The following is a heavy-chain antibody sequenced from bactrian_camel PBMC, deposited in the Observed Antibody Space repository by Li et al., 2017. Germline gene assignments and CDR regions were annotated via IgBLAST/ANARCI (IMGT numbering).Heavy chain of an antibody. J-gene: IGHJ4*01. CDR3: AADRGALRTVCRRETGFNY. CDR2: INQDGQDGTA. CDR1: GFALSSYW. V-gene: IGHV3S1*01. Sequence: QLVESGGGLVQPGGSLTLPCAASGFALSSYWIYWVRQAPGKGLEWVSTINQDGQDGTAYYADSLEGRFTISQDNAKNTLYLEMNSLKPEDTAMYYCAADRGALRTVCRRETGFNYWGQGTQVTVS. D-gene: IGHD6*01.